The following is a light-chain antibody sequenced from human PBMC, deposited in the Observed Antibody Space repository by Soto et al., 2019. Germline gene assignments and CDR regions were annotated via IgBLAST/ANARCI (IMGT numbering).Light chain of an antibody. CDR3: QQYSSTFWT. V-gene: IGKV3-20*01. Sequence: EIVLTQSPGTLSLSPGERTTLSCRASQSISSSYLAWYQQKPGQAPRLLVYGASSRATGIPDRFSGSGSGKDFTFIIIRLEPEDFALYYCQQYSSTFWTLGQGTKVDIK. CDR2: GAS. J-gene: IGKJ1*01. CDR1: QSISSSY.